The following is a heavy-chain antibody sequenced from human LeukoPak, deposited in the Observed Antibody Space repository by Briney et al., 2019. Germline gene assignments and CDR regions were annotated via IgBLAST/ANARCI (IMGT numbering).Heavy chain of an antibody. D-gene: IGHD2-2*01. J-gene: IGHJ6*02. CDR1: GYTFTAYY. CDR3: ARDHLVVPGGYEDHYYGMDV. Sequence: ASVKVSCKASGYTFTAYYMHWVRQAPGQGLEWMGWINRNSGGTNYAQKFQGRVTMTRDTSISTANMELSRLRSDDTAVYYCARDHLVVPGGYEDHYYGMDVWGQGTTVTVSS. CDR2: INRNSGGT. V-gene: IGHV1-2*02.